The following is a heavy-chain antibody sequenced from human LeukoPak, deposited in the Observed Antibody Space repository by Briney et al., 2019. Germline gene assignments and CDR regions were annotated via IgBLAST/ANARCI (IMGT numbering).Heavy chain of an antibody. CDR1: GFTFSDYG. V-gene: IGHV3-30*18. Sequence: PGGSLRLSCAASGFTFSDYGMPWVRQAPGKGLAWVAVISYDGSNKYYADSMKGRFTISRDNSKNTLYLQMNSLRAEDTAVYYCAKGSLRKQRVVPAAMDFDYWGQGTLVTVSS. CDR2: ISYDGSNK. D-gene: IGHD2-2*01. CDR3: AKGSLRKQRVVPAAMDFDY. J-gene: IGHJ4*02.